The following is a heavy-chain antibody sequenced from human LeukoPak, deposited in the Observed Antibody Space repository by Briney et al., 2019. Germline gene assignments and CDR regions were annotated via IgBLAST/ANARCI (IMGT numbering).Heavy chain of an antibody. D-gene: IGHD3-22*01. CDR2: ISWNSGSI. CDR1: GFTFDDYA. J-gene: IGHJ4*02. V-gene: IGHV3-9*01. Sequence: QTGGSLRLSCAASGFTFDDYAMHWVRQAPGKGLEWVSGISWNSGSIGYADSVKGRFTISRDNAKNSLYLQMNSLRAEDTALYYCAKDRRGYYDSSGYDYWGQGTLVTVSS. CDR3: AKDRRGYYDSSGYDY.